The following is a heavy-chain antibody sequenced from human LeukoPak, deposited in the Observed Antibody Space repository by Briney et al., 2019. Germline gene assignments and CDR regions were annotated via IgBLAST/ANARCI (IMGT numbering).Heavy chain of an antibody. CDR2: ISGSGGST. CDR1: GFTFSSYA. J-gene: IGHJ4*02. V-gene: IGHV3-23*01. CDR3: AKDLTPRSVGYFDY. D-gene: IGHD1-26*01. Sequence: GGSLRLSCAASGFTFSSYAMSWVRQAPGKGLEWVSVISGSGGSTYSADSVKGRFTISRDNSKNTLYLQMISLRAEDTAVYYCAKDLTPRSVGYFDYWGQGTLVTVSS.